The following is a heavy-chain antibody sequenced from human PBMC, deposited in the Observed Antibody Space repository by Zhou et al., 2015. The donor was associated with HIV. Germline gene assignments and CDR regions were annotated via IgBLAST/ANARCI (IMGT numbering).Heavy chain of an antibody. D-gene: IGHD2-21*01. Sequence: QVQLVESGGHLVKLGGSLRLSCLASGFAFRDYGMCWVRQAPGEGLEWISCINPNSTAIYTADSLKGRLTVSRDNAHNSLFLHLTRLTSDDTAIYFCVREGDSRIHLYLEGFDQWGQGMPVTVSS. V-gene: IGHV3-11*01. CDR3: VREGDSRIHLYLEGFDQ. CDR1: GFAFRDYG. CDR2: INPNSTAI. J-gene: IGHJ4*02.